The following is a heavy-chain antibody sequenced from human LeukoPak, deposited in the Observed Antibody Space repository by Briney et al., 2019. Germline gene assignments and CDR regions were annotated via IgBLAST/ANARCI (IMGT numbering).Heavy chain of an antibody. Sequence: SETLSLTCAGSDFSISSGFYWGWIRQSPGKGLEWIGSISYTGDTYYNPSLKSRLTLSLDTSNKQFSLKLTSVTAADTAVYYCAGDASTGWFSSWFDPWGQGTLVIVSS. CDR1: DFSISSGFY. D-gene: IGHD6-19*01. V-gene: IGHV4-38-2*01. CDR3: AGDASTGWFSSWFDP. J-gene: IGHJ5*02. CDR2: ISYTGDT.